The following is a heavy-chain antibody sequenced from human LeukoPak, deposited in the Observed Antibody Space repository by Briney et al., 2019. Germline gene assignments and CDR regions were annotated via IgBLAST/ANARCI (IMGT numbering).Heavy chain of an antibody. CDR2: ISGIGAGT. CDR1: GFTFTICA. Sequence: GGCLRLSCASSGFTFTICAMSWVPQAPGKGLEWVSTISGIGAGTYYADSVKGRFTISGGNSKNRLYLEMNSLRAEDTAVYSCASSRLTLPGSGHDYFFDYWGQGTLVTVSS. D-gene: IGHD2-15*01. J-gene: IGHJ4*02. V-gene: IGHV3-23*01. CDR3: ASSRLTLPGSGHDYFFDY.